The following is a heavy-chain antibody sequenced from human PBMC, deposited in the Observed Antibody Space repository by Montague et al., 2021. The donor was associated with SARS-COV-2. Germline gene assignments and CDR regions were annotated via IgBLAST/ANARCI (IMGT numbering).Heavy chain of an antibody. Sequence: TLSLTCTVSGGSISSGSYYWSWIQQPAGKGLEWIGRIYTSGSTNYNPSLKSRVTISVDTSKNQFSLKLSSVTAADTAVYYCARERRYYDYVWGSYGFDPWGQGTLVTVSS. D-gene: IGHD3-16*01. CDR3: ARERRYYDYVWGSYGFDP. CDR1: GGSISSGSYY. V-gene: IGHV4-61*02. J-gene: IGHJ5*02. CDR2: IYTSGST.